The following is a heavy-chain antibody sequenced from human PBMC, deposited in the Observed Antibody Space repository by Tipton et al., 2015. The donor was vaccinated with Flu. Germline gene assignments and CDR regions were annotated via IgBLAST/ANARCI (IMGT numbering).Heavy chain of an antibody. Sequence: QLVQSGAEVKKPGASVKVSCKASGYTFTSYDINWVRQATGQGLEWMGWMNPNSGNTGYAQKFQGRVTMTRNTSISTAYMELSSLRSEDTAVYYCARGRLGYGTGSVCPNDPWGQGTRVTASS. CDR3: ARGRLGYGTGSVCPNDP. J-gene: IGHJ5*02. CDR2: MNPNSGNT. V-gene: IGHV1-8*01. CDR1: GYTFTSYD. D-gene: IGHD2-8*02.